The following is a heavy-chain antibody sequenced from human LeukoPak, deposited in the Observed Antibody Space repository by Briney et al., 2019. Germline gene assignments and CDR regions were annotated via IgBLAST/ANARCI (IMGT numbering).Heavy chain of an antibody. CDR1: GFTFSSYG. V-gene: IGHV3-30*03. Sequence: GGSLRLSCAASGFTFSSYGMHWVGQAPGKGLEWVAVISYDGSNKYYADSVKGRFTISRDNSKNTLYLQMNSLSADDTAVYYCVRLMGSGWFDPWGQGTLVTVFS. CDR3: VRLMGSGWFDP. J-gene: IGHJ5*02. CDR2: ISYDGSNK. D-gene: IGHD1-26*01.